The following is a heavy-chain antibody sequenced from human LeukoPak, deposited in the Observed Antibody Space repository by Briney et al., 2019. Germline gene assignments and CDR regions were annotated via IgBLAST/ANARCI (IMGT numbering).Heavy chain of an antibody. CDR3: AGVTYSYGSGDDHY. V-gene: IGHV1-69*06. CDR2: IIPIFGTA. Sequence: EASVKVSCKASGYTFTSYAISWVRQAPGQGLEWMGGIIPIFGTANYAQKFQGRVTITADKSTSTAYMELSSLRSEDTAVYYCAGVTYSYGSGDDHYWGQGTLVTVSS. D-gene: IGHD5-18*01. CDR1: GYTFTSYA. J-gene: IGHJ4*02.